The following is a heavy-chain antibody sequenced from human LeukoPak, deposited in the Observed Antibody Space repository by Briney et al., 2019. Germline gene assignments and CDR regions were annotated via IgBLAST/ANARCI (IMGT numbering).Heavy chain of an antibody. Sequence: SETLSLTCTVSGGSISSSSYYWGWIRQPPGKGLEWIGSIYYSGSTNYNPSLKSRVTISVDTSKNQFSLKLSSVTAADTAVYYCARHEYSSSHFDYWGQGTLVTVSS. J-gene: IGHJ4*02. D-gene: IGHD6-13*01. CDR3: ARHEYSSSHFDY. V-gene: IGHV4-39*01. CDR2: IYYSGST. CDR1: GGSISSSSYY.